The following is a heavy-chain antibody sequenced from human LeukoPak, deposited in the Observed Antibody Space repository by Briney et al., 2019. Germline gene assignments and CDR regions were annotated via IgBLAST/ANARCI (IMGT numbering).Heavy chain of an antibody. Sequence: SETLSLTCTVSGYSISSGYYWGWIRPPPGKGLEWIGSIYHSGSTYYNPSLKSRVTISVDTSKNQFSLKLSSVTAADTAVYYCARAGGPVAQYFDYWGQGTLVTVSS. V-gene: IGHV4-38-2*02. CDR1: GYSISSGYY. CDR2: IYHSGST. CDR3: ARAGGPVAQYFDY. D-gene: IGHD4-23*01. J-gene: IGHJ4*02.